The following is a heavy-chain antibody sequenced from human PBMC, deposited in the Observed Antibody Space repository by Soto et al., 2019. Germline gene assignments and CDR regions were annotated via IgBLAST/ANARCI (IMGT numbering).Heavy chain of an antibody. D-gene: IGHD3-22*01. V-gene: IGHV4-39*07. CDR2: IHYSGST. CDR1: GGSISIGTDY. Sequence: SETLSLTCDVSGGSISIGTDYWGWIRQPPGKGLEWIGNIHYSGSTNYNPSLKSRVTISVDNSKNQFSLKLSSVTAADTAVYYCARKSYYDSYHFDPWGQGTLVTVSS. J-gene: IGHJ5*02. CDR3: ARKSYYDSYHFDP.